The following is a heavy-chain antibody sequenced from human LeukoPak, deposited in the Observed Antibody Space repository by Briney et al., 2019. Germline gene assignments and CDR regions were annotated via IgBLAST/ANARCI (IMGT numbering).Heavy chain of an antibody. D-gene: IGHD1-26*01. CDR1: GFTFTNYA. J-gene: IGHJ4*02. V-gene: IGHV3-23*01. CDR2: ICKSGGST. Sequence: GGSLRLSCEASGFTFTNYAMSWVRQAPGRGLEWVSAICKSGGSTYYADSVRGRFTISRDNSKNTLYLQMNSLRAEDTAVYYCARGGGGSYFDSYFDYWGQGTLVTVSS. CDR3: ARGGGGSYFDSYFDY.